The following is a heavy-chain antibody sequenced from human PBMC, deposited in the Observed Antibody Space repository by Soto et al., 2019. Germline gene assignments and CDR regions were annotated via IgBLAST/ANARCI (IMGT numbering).Heavy chain of an antibody. CDR1: GGSISSSSYY. J-gene: IGHJ5*02. CDR2: IDYSGSS. V-gene: IGHV4-39*01. D-gene: IGHD3-16*01. Sequence: SETLSLTCTVSGGSISSSSYYWGWIRQPPGKGLEWIGSIDYSGSSYYNPSLKSRVSISVDPSKSQFSLRLKSVTAADTALYYCARRVAAVMLGWFDPWGQGTLVTVSS. CDR3: ARRVAAVMLGWFDP.